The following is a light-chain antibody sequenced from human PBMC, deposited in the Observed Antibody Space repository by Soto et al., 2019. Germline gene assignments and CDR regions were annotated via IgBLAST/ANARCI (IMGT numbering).Light chain of an antibody. J-gene: IGKJ1*01. V-gene: IGKV1-5*03. CDR2: KAS. CDR3: QHYNSYSEA. Sequence: DIQMTQSPATLSASVGDRATITCRASQTISSWLAWYQQKPGKAPKLLIYKASTLKSGVPSRFRGSGSGTEFTLTISSLQPDDFETYYCQHYNSYSEAFGQGTKVDIK. CDR1: QTISSW.